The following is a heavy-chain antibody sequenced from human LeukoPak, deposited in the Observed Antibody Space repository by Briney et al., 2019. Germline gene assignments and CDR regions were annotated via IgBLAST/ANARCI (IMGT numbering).Heavy chain of an antibody. CDR2: ISNSGGAM. CDR1: GFSFSDYY. V-gene: IGHV3-11*04. Sequence: GGSLRLSCAATGFSFSDYYMNWFRQVPGKGLEWISYISNSGGAMFYADSVKGRFTVSRDNARNSLYLQMNSLRAEDTAVYYCARDRIGYSYGVYWYFDLWGRGTLVTVSS. D-gene: IGHD5-18*01. J-gene: IGHJ2*01. CDR3: ARDRIGYSYGVYWYFDL.